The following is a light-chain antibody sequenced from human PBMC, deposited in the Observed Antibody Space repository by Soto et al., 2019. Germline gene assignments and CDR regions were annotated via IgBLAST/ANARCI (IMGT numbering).Light chain of an antibody. V-gene: IGKV1-13*02. CDR2: RAS. Sequence: IQLTQSPSSLSASVGDRVTITCRASQAINRALAWYQQKPGEPPKLLISRASSLESGVPSRFSGSGSGTDFTLAISSLQPEDFATYYCQQFNSFPLTFGGGTKVDIK. CDR3: QQFNSFPLT. J-gene: IGKJ4*01. CDR1: QAINRA.